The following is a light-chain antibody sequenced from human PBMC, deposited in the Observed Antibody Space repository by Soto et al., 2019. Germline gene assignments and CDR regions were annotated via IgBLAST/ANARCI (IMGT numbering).Light chain of an antibody. CDR3: QQYNNWWT. J-gene: IGKJ1*01. CDR1: QSVSSN. V-gene: IGKV3-15*01. CDR2: GAS. Sequence: ILMTQSPATLSVSPGERATLSCRASQSVSSNLAWYQQKPGQAPRLLIYGASTRATGIPARFSGSGSGKEFTLTISSLQSEDFSVYYCQQYNNWWTFGQGTKVEVK.